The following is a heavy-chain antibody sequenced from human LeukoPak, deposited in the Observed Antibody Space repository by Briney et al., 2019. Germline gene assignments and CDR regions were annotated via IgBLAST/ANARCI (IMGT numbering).Heavy chain of an antibody. CDR1: GGSVSSTNG. CDR2: VHLDGRT. D-gene: IGHD6-25*01. V-gene: IGHV4-4*02. J-gene: IGHJ4*02. Sequence: SETLSLTCGVSGGSVSSTNGWTWIRQPPGKGLEWIGEVHLDGRTNFNPSLKSRLTMSVDLSENHVSLKLTSVTAADTAVYYCAREGGFYRPLDYSGQGTLVTVSS. CDR3: AREGGFYRPLDY.